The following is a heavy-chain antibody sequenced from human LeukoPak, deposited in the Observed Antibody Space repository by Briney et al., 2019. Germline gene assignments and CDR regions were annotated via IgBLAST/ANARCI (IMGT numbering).Heavy chain of an antibody. J-gene: IGHJ3*02. CDR3: ARAEYYGSGSSTAFDI. CDR1: GFAFSSSW. CDR2: INSDGTYT. V-gene: IGHV3-74*01. D-gene: IGHD3-10*01. Sequence: PGGSLRLSCAASGFAFSSSWMLWVRQAPGKGLVWVSRINSDGTYTNYADSVKGRFTISRDNAKNTLYLQMNSLRAEDTAVYYCARAEYYGSGSSTAFDIWGQGTMVTVSS.